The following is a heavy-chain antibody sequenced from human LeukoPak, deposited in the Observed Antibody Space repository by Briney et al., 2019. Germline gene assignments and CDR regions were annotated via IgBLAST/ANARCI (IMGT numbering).Heavy chain of an antibody. Sequence: ATVKVPCKASGYTFTSYAMHWVRQAPGQRLEWMGWINAGNGNTKYSQKFQGRVTITRDTSASTAYMELSSLRSEDTAVYYCARDSRAPRHPYYYYYGMDVWGQGTTVTVSS. CDR2: INAGNGNT. J-gene: IGHJ6*02. D-gene: IGHD1-26*01. V-gene: IGHV1-3*01. CDR3: ARDSRAPRHPYYYYYGMDV. CDR1: GYTFTSYA.